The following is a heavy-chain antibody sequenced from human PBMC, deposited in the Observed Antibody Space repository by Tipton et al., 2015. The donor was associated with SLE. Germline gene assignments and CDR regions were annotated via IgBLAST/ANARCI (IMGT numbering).Heavy chain of an antibody. J-gene: IGHJ4*02. CDR3: AREAPLHITMVRGVIYY. Sequence: TLSLTCAVSGYSISSGYYWGWIRQPPGKGLEWIGSIYHSGSTYYNPSLKSRVTISVDTSKKQFSLKLSSVTAADTAVYYCAREAPLHITMVRGVIYYWGQGTLVTVSS. CDR2: IYHSGST. CDR1: GYSISSGYY. D-gene: IGHD3-10*01. V-gene: IGHV4-38-2*02.